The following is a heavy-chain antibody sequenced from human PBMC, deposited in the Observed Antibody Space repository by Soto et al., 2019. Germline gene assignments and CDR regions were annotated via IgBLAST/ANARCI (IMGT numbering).Heavy chain of an antibody. J-gene: IGHJ6*02. D-gene: IGHD6-13*01. V-gene: IGHV1-3*01. CDR3: ASSHIAAAHYGMDV. CDR1: GYTFTSYA. Sequence: QVQLVQSGAEVKKPGASVKVSCKASGYTFTSYAMHWVRQAPGQRLEWMGWINAGNGNTKYSQKFQGRVTITRDTSASTGYIELSSRRSEDTAVYYCASSHIAAAHYGMDVWGQGTTVTVSS. CDR2: INAGNGNT.